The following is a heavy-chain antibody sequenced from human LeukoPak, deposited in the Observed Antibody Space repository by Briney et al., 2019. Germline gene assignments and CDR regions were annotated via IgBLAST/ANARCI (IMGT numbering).Heavy chain of an antibody. V-gene: IGHV3-7*01. CDR2: IKEDGSEK. CDR1: GFSLKSYW. Sequence: PGGSLRLPCAASGFSLKSYWRSWVRQAPGKGLEWVANIKEDGSEKYYVDSVKGRFTISRDNAKNSLNLQMNSLRAEDTAVYYCAREDCSGDACSNSIDYWGQGTLVTVSS. CDR3: AREDCSGDACSNSIDY. D-gene: IGHD2-21*02. J-gene: IGHJ4*02.